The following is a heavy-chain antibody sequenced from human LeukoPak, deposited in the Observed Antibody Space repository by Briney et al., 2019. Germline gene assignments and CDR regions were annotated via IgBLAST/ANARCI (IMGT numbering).Heavy chain of an antibody. D-gene: IGHD1-1*01. V-gene: IGHV1-2*02. Sequence: ASVKVSCKASGYIFTAYYIHWVRQAPGQRLEWMGWLNPNSGATNYAQNFQGRVTMTRDTSMNTAYMELSRLRSDDTAIYYCARGQLRVPKWFDPWGPGTLVTVSS. CDR3: ARGQLRVPKWFDP. CDR1: GYIFTAYY. J-gene: IGHJ5*02. CDR2: LNPNSGAT.